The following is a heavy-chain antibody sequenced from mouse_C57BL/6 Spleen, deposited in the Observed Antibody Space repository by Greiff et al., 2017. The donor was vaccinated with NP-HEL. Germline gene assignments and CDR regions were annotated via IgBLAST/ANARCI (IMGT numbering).Heavy chain of an antibody. Sequence: QVQLQQPGAELVMPGASVKLSCKASGYTFTSYWMHWVKQRPGAQGLEWIGEIDPSDSYTNYNQKFKGKSTLTVDKSSSTAYMQLSSLTSEDSAVYYCAIGSRDYWGQGTTLTVSS. V-gene: IGHV1-69*01. CDR3: AIGSRDY. J-gene: IGHJ2*01. CDR2: IDPSDSYT. CDR1: GYTFTSYW. D-gene: IGHD1-1*01.